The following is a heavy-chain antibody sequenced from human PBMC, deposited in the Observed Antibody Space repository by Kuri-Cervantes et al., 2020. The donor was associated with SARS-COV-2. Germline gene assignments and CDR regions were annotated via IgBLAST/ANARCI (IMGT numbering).Heavy chain of an antibody. Sequence: SVKVSCKASGVNLSSYAIAWVRQAPGQGLEWMGRIIPIYGTTNYAQKVQGRVTITADESTNTAYMEMSSQRSEDTAIYYCAGDAMIITLFGLENWVDAWGQGTLVTVSS. V-gene: IGHV1-69*13. CDR2: IIPIYGTT. CDR3: AGDAMIITLFGLENWVDA. D-gene: IGHD3/OR15-3a*01. J-gene: IGHJ5*02. CDR1: GVNLSSYA.